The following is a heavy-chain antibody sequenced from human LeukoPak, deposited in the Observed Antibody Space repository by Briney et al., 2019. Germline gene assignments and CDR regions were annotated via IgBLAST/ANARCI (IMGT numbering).Heavy chain of an antibody. CDR3: ATSIIAAAGLYYFDY. V-gene: IGHV4-4*02. CDR2: IYHSGST. CDR1: GGSISSSNW. Sequence: SGTLSLTCAVSGGSISSSNWWSWVRQPPGKGLEWIGEIYHSGSTNYNPSLKSRVTISVDTSKNQFSLKLSSVTAADTAVYYCATSIIAAAGLYYFDYWGQGTLVTVSS. J-gene: IGHJ4*02. D-gene: IGHD6-13*01.